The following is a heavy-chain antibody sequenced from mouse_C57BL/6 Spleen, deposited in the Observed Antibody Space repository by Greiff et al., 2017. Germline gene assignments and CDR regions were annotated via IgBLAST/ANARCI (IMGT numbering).Heavy chain of an antibody. CDR2: IYPGDGDT. V-gene: IGHV1-82*01. CDR1: GYAFSSSW. Sequence: VMLVESGPELVKPGASVKISCKASGYAFSSSWMNWVKQRPGKGLEWIGRIYPGDGDTNYNGKFKGKATLTADKSSSTAYMQLSSLTSEDSAVYFCATGGSSYVPWYFDVWGTGTTVTVSS. D-gene: IGHD1-1*01. J-gene: IGHJ1*03. CDR3: ATGGSSYVPWYFDV.